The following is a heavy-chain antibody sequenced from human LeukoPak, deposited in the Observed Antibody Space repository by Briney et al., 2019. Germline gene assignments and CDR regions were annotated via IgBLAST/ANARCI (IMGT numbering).Heavy chain of an antibody. CDR1: GGTFSSYA. D-gene: IGHD4-11*01. Sequence: ASVKVSCKASGGTFSSYAISWVRRAPGQGLEWMGEIIPILGTANYAQKFQGRVTINADESTSTAYMELTSLRFDDTAVYYCARVDVGYSSSWAPYGMDVWGQGTTVTVSS. J-gene: IGHJ6*02. V-gene: IGHV1-69*01. CDR3: ARVDVGYSSSWAPYGMDV. CDR2: IIPILGTA.